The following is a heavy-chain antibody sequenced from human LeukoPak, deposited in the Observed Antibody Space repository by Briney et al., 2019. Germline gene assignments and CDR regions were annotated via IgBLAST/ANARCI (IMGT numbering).Heavy chain of an antibody. CDR1: GGSISSSSYY. V-gene: IGHV4-39*07. D-gene: IGHD3-3*01. Sequence: SETLSLTCTVSGGSISSSSYYWGWIRQPPGKGLEWIGSIYYSGSTYYNPSLKSRVTISVDTSKNQFSLKLSSVTAADTAVYYCARAGGYDFWSGYYSYYYYYMDVWGKGTTVTVSS. CDR2: IYYSGST. J-gene: IGHJ6*03. CDR3: ARAGGYDFWSGYYSYYYYYMDV.